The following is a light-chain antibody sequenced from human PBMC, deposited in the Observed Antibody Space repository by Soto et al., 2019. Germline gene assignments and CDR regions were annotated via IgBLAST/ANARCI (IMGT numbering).Light chain of an antibody. Sequence: QSVLTQPPSASGTPGQTVTISCSGSSLNIGSNSVFWYQQLPGTAPKLLIHTSNQRPSGVPDRFSGSKSGTSASLAIRGLRSEDEADYYCASWHDGLSGYVFGTGTKVTVL. V-gene: IGLV1-47*02. CDR2: TSN. CDR3: ASWHDGLSGYV. CDR1: SLNIGSNS. J-gene: IGLJ1*01.